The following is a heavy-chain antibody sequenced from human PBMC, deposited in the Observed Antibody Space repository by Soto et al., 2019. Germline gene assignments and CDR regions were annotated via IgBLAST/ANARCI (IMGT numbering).Heavy chain of an antibody. J-gene: IGHJ4*02. CDR3: ATDDTPYNSSGWYALDY. CDR2: INAGNGNT. Sequence: QVQLVQSGAEVKKSGASVKVSCKASGYTFTSYAMHWVRQAPGQRLEWMGWINAGNGNTKYSQKFQGRVTITRDTSASTAYMELSSLRSEDTAVYYCATDDTPYNSSGWYALDYWGQGTLVTVSS. V-gene: IGHV1-3*01. CDR1: GYTFTSYA. D-gene: IGHD6-19*01.